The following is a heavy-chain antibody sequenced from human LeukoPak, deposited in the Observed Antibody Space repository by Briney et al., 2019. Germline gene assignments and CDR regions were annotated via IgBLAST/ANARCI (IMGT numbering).Heavy chain of an antibody. CDR2: IYSGGST. Sequence: PGGSLRLSCAAPGFAVSSNYMSWVRQAPGKGLEWDSVIYSGGSTYYADSVKGRFTISRDNSKNTLYLQMNSLRAEDTAVYYCARAPWGTMIVSDWGQGTLVTVSS. D-gene: IGHD3-22*01. V-gene: IGHV3-53*01. J-gene: IGHJ4*02. CDR1: GFAVSSNY. CDR3: ARAPWGTMIVSD.